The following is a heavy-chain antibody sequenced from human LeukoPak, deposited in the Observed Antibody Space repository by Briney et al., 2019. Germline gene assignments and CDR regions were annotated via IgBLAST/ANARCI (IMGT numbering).Heavy chain of an antibody. CDR2: IYHSGIT. D-gene: IGHD4-17*01. CDR1: GGSISSGDYS. V-gene: IGHV4-30-2*01. J-gene: IGHJ4*02. CDR3: ARGTTVTTRGGFDY. Sequence: SETLSLTCAVSGGSISSGDYSWNWIRQPPGKGLEWIVYIYHSGITYYKPSPKSRVTISIDRSKNQFSLRLSSLTAADTAVYSCARGTTVTTRGGFDYWGQGNLVTVSS.